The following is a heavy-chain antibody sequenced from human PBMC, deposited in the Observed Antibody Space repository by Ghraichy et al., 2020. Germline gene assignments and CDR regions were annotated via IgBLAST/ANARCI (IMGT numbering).Heavy chain of an antibody. CDR3: ARSFRDDSYYFGVDV. D-gene: IGHD3-16*01. V-gene: IGHV4-59*08. J-gene: IGHJ6*02. Sequence: GSLRLSCTVSGGSISNYYWNWIRQPPGKGLEWIGFIYSSGTTNYNPSLKSRVTISVDTSKNQFSLKLTSVTAADTAVYYCARSFRDDSYYFGVDVWGQGTTVTVSS. CDR2: IYSSGTT. CDR1: GGSISNYY.